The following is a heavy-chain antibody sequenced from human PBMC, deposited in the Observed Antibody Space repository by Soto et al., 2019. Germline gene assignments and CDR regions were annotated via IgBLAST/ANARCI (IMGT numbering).Heavy chain of an antibody. V-gene: IGHV4-39*01. CDR1: GGSISSSSYY. J-gene: IGHJ4*02. CDR2: IYYSGST. CDR3: ASLGLIVVVEGYFDY. Sequence: PSETLSLTCTVSGGSISSSSYYWGWIRQPPGKGLEWIGSIYYSGSTYYNPSLKSRVTISVDTSKNQFSLKLSSVTAADTAAYYCASLGLIVVVEGYFDYWGQGTLVTVSS. D-gene: IGHD2-15*01.